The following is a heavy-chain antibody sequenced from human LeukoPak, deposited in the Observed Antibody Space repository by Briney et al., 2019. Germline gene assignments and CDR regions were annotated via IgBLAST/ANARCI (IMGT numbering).Heavy chain of an antibody. D-gene: IGHD6-19*01. CDR1: GFTFYDYG. Sequence: GGSLRLSCATSGFTFYDYGMSWVRKAPGKGLEWVSGINWNGGSTGYADSVKGRFTISRDNDKNSLYLQMNSLRAEDTALYYCARDFFRRIAVAGTPPVVYWGQGTLVTGSS. V-gene: IGHV3-20*04. CDR2: INWNGGST. CDR3: ARDFFRRIAVAGTPPVVY. J-gene: IGHJ4*02.